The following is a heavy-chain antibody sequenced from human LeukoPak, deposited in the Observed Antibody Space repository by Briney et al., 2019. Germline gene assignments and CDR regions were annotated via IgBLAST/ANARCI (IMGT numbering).Heavy chain of an antibody. V-gene: IGHV3-21*01. J-gene: IGHJ6*03. CDR2: ISSSSSYI. Sequence: GGSLRLSCAASGFTFSSYSMNWVRQAPGKGLEWVSSISSSSSYIYYADSVKGRFTISRDNAKNSLYLQMNSLRAEDTAVYYCARGGSSSRVYYYMDVWGKGTAVTVSS. D-gene: IGHD6-6*01. CDR3: ARGGSSSRVYYYMDV. CDR1: GFTFSSYS.